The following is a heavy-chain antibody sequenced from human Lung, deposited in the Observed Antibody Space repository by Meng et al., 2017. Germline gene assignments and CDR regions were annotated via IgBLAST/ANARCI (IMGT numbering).Heavy chain of an antibody. CDR3: ARATSSRAHSLNY. J-gene: IGHJ4*02. D-gene: IGHD5-18*01. V-gene: IGHV4-34*01. CDR2: INHSGST. Sequence: HAQLQQWGGGMLKDPGTLSLTSVVSGGYSIDYYWIWMRQHPAKGREWMVEINHSGSTNYNPSLECRGTILVDTSQTIRSLYLRFRTAADAAVYDYARATSSRAHSLNYWGQGTLVTVSS. CDR1: GGYSIDYY.